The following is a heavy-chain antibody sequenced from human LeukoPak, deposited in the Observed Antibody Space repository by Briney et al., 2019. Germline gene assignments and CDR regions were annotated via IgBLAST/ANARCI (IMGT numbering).Heavy chain of an antibody. CDR1: GGTFSSYA. J-gene: IGHJ4*02. Sequence: GASVKVSCKASGGTFSSYATSWVRQAPGQGLEWMGGIIPIFGTANYAQKFQGRVTITADESTSTAYMELSSLRSEDTAVYYCARDLYDYVWGSYRYGFDYWGQGTLVTVSS. CDR2: IIPIFGTA. V-gene: IGHV1-69*13. CDR3: ARDLYDYVWGSYRYGFDY. D-gene: IGHD3-16*02.